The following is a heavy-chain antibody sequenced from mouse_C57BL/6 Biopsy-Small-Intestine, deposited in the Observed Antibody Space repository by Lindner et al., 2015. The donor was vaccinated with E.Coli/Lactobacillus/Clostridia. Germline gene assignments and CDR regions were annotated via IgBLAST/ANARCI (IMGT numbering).Heavy chain of an antibody. V-gene: IGHV1-42*01. CDR2: INPSTGGT. Sequence: VQLQESGPDLVKPGASVRISCKASGYSFTNYYMNWVKQSPEKSLEWIGEINPSTGGTTYNQKFRAKATVTVDKSSSTAYIQLKSLTSEDSAVYYCARYYYRSSYFDYWGQGTTLTVSS. CDR3: ARYYYRSSYFDY. CDR1: GYSFTNYY. J-gene: IGHJ2*01. D-gene: IGHD1-1*01.